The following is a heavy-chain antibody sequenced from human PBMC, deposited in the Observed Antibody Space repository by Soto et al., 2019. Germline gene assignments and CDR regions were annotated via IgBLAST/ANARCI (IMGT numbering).Heavy chain of an antibody. D-gene: IGHD2-21*01. V-gene: IGHV3-33*08. Sequence: PGGSLRLSCAASGFTFSDYYMSWVRQAPGKGLEWVAVIWYDGNNKYYADSVKGRFTISRDNSNNTLYVQMTSLRAEDTAVYYCARGLHSLFDYWGQGTLVTVSS. CDR1: GFTFSDYY. J-gene: IGHJ4*02. CDR2: IWYDGNNK. CDR3: ARGLHSLFDY.